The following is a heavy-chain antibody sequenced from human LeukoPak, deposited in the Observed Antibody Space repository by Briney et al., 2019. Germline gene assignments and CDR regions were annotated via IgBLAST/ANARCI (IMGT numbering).Heavy chain of an antibody. CDR3: ARGRPYSGGYHLDY. J-gene: IGHJ4*02. CDR1: GDSTSSDRYY. CDR2: IYYSGST. V-gene: IGHV4-39*01. D-gene: IGHD1-26*01. Sequence: SETLSLTCTVSGDSTSSDRYYGGWVRQPPGKGLEWIGNIYYSGSTYYNPSLKSRVTMSVDTSKNQFFLKLNSVTAADTAVYYCARGRPYSGGYHLDYWGQGTLVTVSA.